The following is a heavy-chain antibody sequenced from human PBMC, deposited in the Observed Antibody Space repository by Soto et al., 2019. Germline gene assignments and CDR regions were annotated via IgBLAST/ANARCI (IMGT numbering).Heavy chain of an antibody. CDR1: GYTFTSYD. CDR3: ARARGYSYVKGGYYYGMDV. CDR2: MNPNSGNT. V-gene: IGHV1-8*01. D-gene: IGHD5-18*01. J-gene: IGHJ6*02. Sequence: ASVKVSCKASGYTFTSYDINLVRQATGQGLEWMGWMNPNSGNTGYAQKFQGRVTMTRNTSISTAYMELSSLRSEDTAVYYCARARGYSYVKGGYYYGMDVWGQGTTVTVSS.